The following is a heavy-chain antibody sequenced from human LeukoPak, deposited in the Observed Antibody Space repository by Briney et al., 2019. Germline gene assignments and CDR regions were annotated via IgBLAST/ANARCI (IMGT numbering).Heavy chain of an antibody. D-gene: IGHD3-16*02. J-gene: IGHJ3*02. CDR1: GFTFSSYV. V-gene: IGHV3-30*18. CDR2: ISYDGGNK. CDR3: AKYRYYPRGDDAFDI. Sequence: GGSLRLSCAASGFTFSSYVMHWVRQAPGKGLEWVAVISYDGGNKYYADSVKGRFTISRDNSENTVYLQMNSLRAEDTAVYYCAKYRYYPRGDDAFDIWGQGTMVTVSS.